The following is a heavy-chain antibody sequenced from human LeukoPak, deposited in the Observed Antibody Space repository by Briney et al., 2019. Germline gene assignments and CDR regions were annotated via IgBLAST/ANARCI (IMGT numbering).Heavy chain of an antibody. CDR3: ASFGSSGYWLDY. J-gene: IGHJ4*02. CDR2: INNDGTST. Sequence: GGSLRLSCAASGFTFSNYWTHWVRQVPGKGLVWVSHINNDGTSTSYADSVKGRFTISRDNAKHTLYLQMNSLRAEDTAVYYCASFGSSGYWLDYWGQGALVTVSS. D-gene: IGHD3-22*01. V-gene: IGHV3-74*01. CDR1: GFTFSNYW.